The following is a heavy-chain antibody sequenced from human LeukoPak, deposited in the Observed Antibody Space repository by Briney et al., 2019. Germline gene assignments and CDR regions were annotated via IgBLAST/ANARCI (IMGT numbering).Heavy chain of an antibody. J-gene: IGHJ4*02. Sequence: SVKVSCKASGGTFSSYAISWVRQAPGQGLEWMGRIIPILGIANYAQKFQGRVTITADKSTSTAYMELSSLRSEDTAVYYCAGESLDYDSSGYRTFDYWGQGTLVTVSS. V-gene: IGHV1-69*04. CDR1: GGTFSSYA. D-gene: IGHD3-22*01. CDR2: IIPILGIA. CDR3: AGESLDYDSSGYRTFDY.